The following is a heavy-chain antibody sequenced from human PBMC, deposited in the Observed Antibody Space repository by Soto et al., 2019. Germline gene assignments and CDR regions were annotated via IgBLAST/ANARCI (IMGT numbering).Heavy chain of an antibody. CDR3: ARKGLSTYYDFWSGYYTGWFDP. CDR1: GYTFTSYD. V-gene: IGHV1-8*01. CDR2: MNPNSGNT. J-gene: IGHJ5*02. D-gene: IGHD3-3*01. Sequence: ASVKVSCKASGYTFTSYDINWVRQATGQGLEWMGWMNPNSGNTGYAQKFQGRVTMTRNTSISTAYMELSSLRSEDTAVYYCARKGLSTYYDFWSGYYTGWFDPWGQGTLVTVSS.